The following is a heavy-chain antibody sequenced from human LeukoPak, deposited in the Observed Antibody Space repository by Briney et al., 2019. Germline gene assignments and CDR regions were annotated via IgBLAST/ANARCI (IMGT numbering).Heavy chain of an antibody. V-gene: IGHV1-69*05. CDR2: IIPVFGTA. Sequence: SVKVSCKASGGTFSSYAISWVRQAPGQGLEWMEGIIPVFGTANYAQKFQGRVTITTDESTSTAYMELSSLRSKDTAVYYCARTGAYYRYYYMDVWGKGTTVTVSS. CDR1: GGTFSSYA. J-gene: IGHJ6*03. D-gene: IGHD3-16*02. CDR3: ARTGAYYRYYYMDV.